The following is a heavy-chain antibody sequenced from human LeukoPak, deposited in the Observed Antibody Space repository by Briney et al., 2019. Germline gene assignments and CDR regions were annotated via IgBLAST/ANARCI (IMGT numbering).Heavy chain of an antibody. CDR3: ANYDILTASQVYYFGN. J-gene: IGHJ4*02. V-gene: IGHV4-34*01. D-gene: IGHD3-9*01. CDR1: GGSFSGYY. CDR2: INHSGST. Sequence: SETLSLTCAVYGGSFSGYYWSWIRQPPGKGLEWIGEINHSGSTNYNPSLKSRVTISVDMSKNQFSLRLSSVTAADTAIYYCANYDILTASQVYYFGNWGQETLVTVSS.